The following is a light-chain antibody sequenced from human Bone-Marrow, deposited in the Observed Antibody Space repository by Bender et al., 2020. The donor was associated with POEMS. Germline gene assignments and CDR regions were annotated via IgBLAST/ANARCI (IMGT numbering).Light chain of an antibody. Sequence: SYELTQPPSVSVSPGQTATITCSGEKLGEEYACWYQQKPGQSPVVVIYQDTKRPSGIPERFSGSKSGNTASLTISGLQAEDEADYYCQSYDSSLSGSVFGGGTKVTVL. CDR2: QDT. V-gene: IGLV3-1*01. CDR3: QSYDSSLSGSV. J-gene: IGLJ3*02. CDR1: KLGEEY.